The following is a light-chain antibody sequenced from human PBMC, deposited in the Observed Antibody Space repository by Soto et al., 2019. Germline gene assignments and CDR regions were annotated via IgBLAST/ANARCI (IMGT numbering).Light chain of an antibody. CDR1: QSLVKTDGITY. Sequence: DVVMSQSPLSLPVTLGQPASISCRSSQSLVKTDGITYLNRFHQRPGQSPRRLINRVSRRDAGVPDRFSGGGSGTDFTRKISSGEAEDVVVYCCMQGTSWPWTFGQGTKVEIK. J-gene: IGKJ1*01. V-gene: IGKV2-30*01. CDR3: MQGTSWPWT. CDR2: RVS.